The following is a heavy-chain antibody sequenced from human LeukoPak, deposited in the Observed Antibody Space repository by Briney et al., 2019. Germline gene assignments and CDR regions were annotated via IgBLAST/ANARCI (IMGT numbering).Heavy chain of an antibody. CDR3: APRGDIEHSYVYGKWFDP. J-gene: IGHJ5*02. CDR1: GGSFSAYY. CDR2: INHSGGS. V-gene: IGHV4-34*01. D-gene: IGHD5-18*01. Sequence: SSETLSLTCAVYGGSFSAYYWTWIRQPPGKGLEWIGEINHSGGSNYNSSLRSRVTISVDTSYKQFSLRLSSVTAADTAVYYCAPRGDIEHSYVYGKWFDPWCRGTRVTVSS.